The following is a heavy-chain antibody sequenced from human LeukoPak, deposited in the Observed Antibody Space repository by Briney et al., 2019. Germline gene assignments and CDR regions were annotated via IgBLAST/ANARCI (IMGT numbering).Heavy chain of an antibody. CDR1: GGTFSRFT. D-gene: IGHD1-26*01. CDR3: ASELRLSGSYYVPPNFDY. J-gene: IGHJ4*02. CDR2: ITPIFGTA. Sequence: SVKVSCKASGGTFSRFTISWVRQAPGQGFEWMGGITPIFGTANFAQKFQGRVSITADESTSTAFMELSSLRSEDTAVYYCASELRLSGSYYVPPNFDYWGQGTLVTVSS. V-gene: IGHV1-69*01.